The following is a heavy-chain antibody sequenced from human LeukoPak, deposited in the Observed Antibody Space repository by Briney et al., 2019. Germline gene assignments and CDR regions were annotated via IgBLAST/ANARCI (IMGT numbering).Heavy chain of an antibody. J-gene: IGHJ4*02. D-gene: IGHD3-9*01. CDR3: ASSALEFLTGYYEPYFDY. CDR2: INPNSGGT. V-gene: IGHV1-2*06. Sequence: ASVKVSCKASGYTFTGYYMHWVRQAPGQGLEWMGRINPNSGGTNYAQKFQGRVTMTRDTSISTAYMELSRLRSDDTAVYYCASSALEFLTGYYEPYFDYWGQGTLVTVSS. CDR1: GYTFTGYY.